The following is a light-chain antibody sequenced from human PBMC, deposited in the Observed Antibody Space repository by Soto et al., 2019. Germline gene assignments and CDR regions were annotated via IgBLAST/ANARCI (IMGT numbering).Light chain of an antibody. Sequence: QSVLTQPASVSGSLGQSITISCTGTSSDVGGYDYVSWYQQHPGKAPKLMIYDVNNRPSGVSNRFSGSKSGNTAPLTISGLQAEDEADYYCNSYTSSSTVIFGGGTKVTVL. J-gene: IGLJ2*01. CDR2: DVN. CDR1: SSDVGGYDY. V-gene: IGLV2-14*03. CDR3: NSYTSSSTVI.